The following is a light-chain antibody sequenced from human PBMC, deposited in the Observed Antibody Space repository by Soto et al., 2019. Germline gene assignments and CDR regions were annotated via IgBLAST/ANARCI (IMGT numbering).Light chain of an antibody. CDR2: QVS. J-gene: IGLJ3*02. CDR3: SSYTSSGTWV. Sequence: QSALTQPPSVSGSPGQSVTISCTGTSSDVGSYNRVSWYQQPPGTAPKLMICQVSNRPSGVPDRFSGSKSGNTASLTISWLQAEDEADYYCSSYTSSGTWVFGGGTQLTVL. V-gene: IGLV2-18*02. CDR1: SSDVGSYNR.